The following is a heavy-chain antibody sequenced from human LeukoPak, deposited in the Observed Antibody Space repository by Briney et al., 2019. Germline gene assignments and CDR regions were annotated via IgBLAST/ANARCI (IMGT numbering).Heavy chain of an antibody. Sequence: GGSLRLSCAASGFTFSSYSMNWVRQAPGKGLECVSSISSSSSYIYYADSVKGRFTISRDNAKNSLYLQMNSLRAEDTAVYYCARDCSGGSCYAYWGQGTLVTVSS. V-gene: IGHV3-21*01. D-gene: IGHD2-15*01. CDR2: ISSSSSYI. CDR3: ARDCSGGSCYAY. CDR1: GFTFSSYS. J-gene: IGHJ4*02.